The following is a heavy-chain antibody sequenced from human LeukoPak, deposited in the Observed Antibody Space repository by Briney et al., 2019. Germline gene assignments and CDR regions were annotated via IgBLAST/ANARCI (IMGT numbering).Heavy chain of an antibody. CDR3: ARGVAPRRFDY. CDR2: MHTSGST. V-gene: IGHV4-4*07. Sequence: SETLPLTCTVSGGSIISYYWNWIRQPAGRGLEWIGRMHTSGSTNYNPSLKSRVTMSVDTSKNQLSLRLTSVTAADTAVYYCARGVAPRRFDYWGQGTLVTVSS. J-gene: IGHJ4*02. D-gene: IGHD6-6*01. CDR1: GGSIISYY.